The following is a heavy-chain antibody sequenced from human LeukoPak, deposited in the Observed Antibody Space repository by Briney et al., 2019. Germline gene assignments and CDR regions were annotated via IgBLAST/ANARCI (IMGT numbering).Heavy chain of an antibody. CDR3: ARLEMATVVYDY. D-gene: IGHD5-24*01. CDR1: GGSISSGGYY. CDR2: IYYSGST. J-gene: IGHJ4*02. V-gene: IGHV4-31*03. Sequence: SETLSLTCTVSGGSISSGGYYWSWIRQHPGKGLEWIGYIYYSGSTYYNPSLKSRVTISVDMSKNQFSLKLSSVTAADTAVYYCARLEMATVVYDYWGQGTLVTVSS.